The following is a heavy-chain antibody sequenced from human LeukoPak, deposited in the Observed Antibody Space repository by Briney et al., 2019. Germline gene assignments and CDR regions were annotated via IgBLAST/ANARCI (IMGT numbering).Heavy chain of an antibody. CDR1: AFTFSDYS. V-gene: IGHV3-48*01. CDR2: ISGRSSTI. Sequence: GGSLRLPCAASAFTFSDYSMNWVRQAPGKGLEWISYISGRSSTIYYADSVRGRFTISRDNAKNSMYLQMNSLRAEDTAVYYCARDRLTSGSYFFDYWGQGTLVTVSS. D-gene: IGHD1-26*01. CDR3: ARDRLTSGSYFFDY. J-gene: IGHJ4*02.